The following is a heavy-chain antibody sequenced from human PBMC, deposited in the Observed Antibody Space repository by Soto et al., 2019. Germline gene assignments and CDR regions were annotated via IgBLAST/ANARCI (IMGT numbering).Heavy chain of an antibody. CDR1: GFTFSDYY. CDR2: IKQDGSEK. CDR3: AIGRYCIRGSCYIDY. J-gene: IGHJ4*02. V-gene: IGHV3-7*01. Sequence: GGSLRLSCAASGFTFSDYYMSWVRQAPGKGLEWVANIKQDGSEKYYVDSLKGRFTISRDNLKNSLYLQMNSLRAEDTAVYYCAIGRYCIRGSCYIDYWGQGTLVTVSS. D-gene: IGHD2-15*01.